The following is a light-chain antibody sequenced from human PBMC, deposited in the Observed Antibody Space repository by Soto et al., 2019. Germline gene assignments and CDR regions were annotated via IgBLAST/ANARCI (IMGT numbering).Light chain of an antibody. CDR1: SSDIGTYNL. Sequence: QSALTQPASVSGSPGQSVTISCTGASSDIGTYNLVSWYQQHPGKAPKLLIYEVSKWPSGVSDRFSGSKSGNTASLTISGLQAEDEADYYCCSYAGSSTPVLFGGGTKLTVL. V-gene: IGLV2-23*02. CDR3: CSYAGSSTPVL. CDR2: EVS. J-gene: IGLJ2*01.